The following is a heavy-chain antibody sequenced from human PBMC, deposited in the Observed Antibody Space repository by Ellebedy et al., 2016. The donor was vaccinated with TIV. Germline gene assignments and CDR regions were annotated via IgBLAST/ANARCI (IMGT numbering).Heavy chain of an antibody. J-gene: IGHJ3*02. CDR1: GYSFTSYW. D-gene: IGHD3-22*01. CDR3: ARRPQDYYDSSGYSEGLAFDI. Sequence: GESLKISXKGSGYSFTSYWISWVRQMPGKGLEWMGRIDPSDSYTNYSPSFQGHVTISADKSISTAYLQWSSLKASDTAMYYCARRPQDYYDSSGYSEGLAFDIWGQGTMVTVSS. CDR2: IDPSDSYT. V-gene: IGHV5-10-1*01.